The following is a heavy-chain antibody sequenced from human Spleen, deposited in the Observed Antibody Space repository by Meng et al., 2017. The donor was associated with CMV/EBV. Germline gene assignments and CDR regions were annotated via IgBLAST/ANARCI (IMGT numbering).Heavy chain of an antibody. Sequence: FSGFSLSTSGVCVGWIRQPPGKALEWLALIYWDDDKRYSPSLKRRLTITKDTSKNQVVLIMTNMDPVDTATYHCAHSLLSGYYTADYWGQGTLVTVSS. CDR3: AHSLLSGYYTADY. D-gene: IGHD3-3*01. V-gene: IGHV2-5*02. J-gene: IGHJ4*02. CDR2: IYWDDDK. CDR1: GFSLSTSGVC.